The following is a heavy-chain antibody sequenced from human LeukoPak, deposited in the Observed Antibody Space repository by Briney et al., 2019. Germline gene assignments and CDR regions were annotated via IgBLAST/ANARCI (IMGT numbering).Heavy chain of an antibody. J-gene: IGHJ4*02. Sequence: SETLSLTCTVSGGSISSYYWSWIRQPPGRGLEWIGYIYYSGGTNYNPSLESRVTISIDTSRNQFSLRVSSVTAADTAVYYCAAESERWLVRSWGQGTLVTVSS. CDR2: IYYSGGT. CDR3: AAESERWLVRS. CDR1: GGSISSYY. D-gene: IGHD6-19*01. V-gene: IGHV4-59*01.